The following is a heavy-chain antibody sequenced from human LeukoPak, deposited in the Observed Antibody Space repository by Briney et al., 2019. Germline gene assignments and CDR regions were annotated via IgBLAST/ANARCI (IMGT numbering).Heavy chain of an antibody. V-gene: IGHV3-23*05. D-gene: IGHD6-13*01. Sequence: GGSLRLSCVASGFTFSDYAMNWVRQAPGKGLEWVSTFKTKYHQVYYAESVRGRFTISTDNSKNTLYLQMNSLRAEDTAVYYCAKPKAAAALDYWGQGTLVTVSS. CDR1: GFTFSDYA. CDR2: FKTKYHQV. J-gene: IGHJ4*02. CDR3: AKPKAAAALDY.